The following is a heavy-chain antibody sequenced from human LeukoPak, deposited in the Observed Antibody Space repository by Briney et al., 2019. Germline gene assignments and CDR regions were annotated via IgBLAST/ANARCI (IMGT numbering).Heavy chain of an antibody. J-gene: IGHJ5*02. Sequence: SETLSLTCTVSGGSISSGGYYWSWIRQHPGKGLEWIGYIYYSGSTYYNPSLKSRVTISVDTSKNQFSLKLTSVTAADTAVYYCARSFIAPRQPSNNWFDPWGQGTLVTVSS. CDR2: IYYSGST. D-gene: IGHD6-6*01. CDR1: GGSISSGGYY. V-gene: IGHV4-31*03. CDR3: ARSFIAPRQPSNNWFDP.